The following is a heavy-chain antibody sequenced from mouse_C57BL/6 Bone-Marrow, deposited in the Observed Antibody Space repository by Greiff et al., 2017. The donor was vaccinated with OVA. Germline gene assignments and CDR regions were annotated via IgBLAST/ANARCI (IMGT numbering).Heavy chain of an antibody. V-gene: IGHV5-12*01. J-gene: IGHJ3*01. CDR1: GFTFSDYY. Sequence: DVKLVESGGGLVQPGGSLKLSCAASGFTFSDYYMYWVRQTPEKRLEWVAYISNGGGSTYYPDTVKGRFTISSDNAKNTLYLQMSRLKAEDTDMYYCARQGGYGGNYGGFADWGKGTLVTVSA. CDR2: ISNGGGST. D-gene: IGHD1-1*02. CDR3: ARQGGYGGNYGGFAD.